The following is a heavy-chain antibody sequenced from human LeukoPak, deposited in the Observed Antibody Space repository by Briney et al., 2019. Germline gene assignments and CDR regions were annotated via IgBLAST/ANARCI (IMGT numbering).Heavy chain of an antibody. D-gene: IGHD3-10*01. V-gene: IGHV3-30*02. CDR2: IRYDGDNK. CDR3: AKKLLWFGESTNGIDY. CDR1: EFSFSSHG. Sequence: PGGSLRLSCAASEFSFSSHGMFWVRQAPGKGLEWVAFIRYDGDNKYYADSVKGRFTISRDNSKNTLYLQMNSLRAEDTAVYYCAKKLLWFGESTNGIDYWGQGTLVTVSS. J-gene: IGHJ4*02.